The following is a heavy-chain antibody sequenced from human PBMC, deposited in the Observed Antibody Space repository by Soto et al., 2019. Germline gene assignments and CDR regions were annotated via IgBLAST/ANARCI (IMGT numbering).Heavy chain of an antibody. V-gene: IGHV4-38-2*02. J-gene: IGHJ4*02. CDR3: ARDVRDYYGSGNYFDY. D-gene: IGHD3-10*01. CDR1: GYSISSGYY. Sequence: SETLSLTCAVSGYSISSGYYWGWIRQPPGKGLEWIGSIYHSGSTYYNPSLKSRVTISVDTSKNQFSLKLSSVTAADTAVYYCARDVRDYYGSGNYFDYWGQGTLVTVSS. CDR2: IYHSGST.